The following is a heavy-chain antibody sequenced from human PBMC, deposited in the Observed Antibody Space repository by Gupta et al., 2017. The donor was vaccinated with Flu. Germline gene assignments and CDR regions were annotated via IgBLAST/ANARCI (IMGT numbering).Heavy chain of an antibody. CDR2: IRGSGGST. D-gene: IGHD2-21*01. CDR1: GFTFSSYA. J-gene: IGHJ6*03. V-gene: IGHV3-23*01. Sequence: EVQLLESGGGLVQPGGSLSLSCAASGFTFSSYAMSWVRQAPGKGLKWGSAIRGSGGSTYYAAYVMVRGTISRDNSKNTLYLQMNSLRADATAVSYCAKKKEGDGDWYIDSYYID. CDR3: AKKKEGDGDWYIDSYYID.